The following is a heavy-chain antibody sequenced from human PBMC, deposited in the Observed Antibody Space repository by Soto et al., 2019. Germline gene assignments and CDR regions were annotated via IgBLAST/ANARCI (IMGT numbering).Heavy chain of an antibody. Sequence: QVQLQESGPGLVKPSQTLSLTCTVSGGSISSGGYYWSWIRQHPGKGLEWIGYIYYSGSTYYNPSLKSRVTTSVDKSNNRFSPKLRSVTAAGTSVYYCARETGLRYFDWFPPNGKDVWGLGTTVTVSS. CDR3: ARETGLRYFDWFPPNGKDV. CDR2: IYYSGST. CDR1: GGSISSGGYY. D-gene: IGHD3-9*01. J-gene: IGHJ6*02. V-gene: IGHV4-31*03.